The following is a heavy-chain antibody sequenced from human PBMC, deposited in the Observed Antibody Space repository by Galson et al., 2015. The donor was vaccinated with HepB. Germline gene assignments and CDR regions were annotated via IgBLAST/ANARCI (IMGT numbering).Heavy chain of an antibody. V-gene: IGHV3-48*01. J-gene: IGHJ6*02. Sequence: SLRLSCAASGFSFSSHSMCWVRQAPGKGLEWVAYISAGSTGRYYAASVKGRFTISRDNAKNSLYLHMNNLRAEDTAVYYCARKPASYDYYNMDVWGRGTTVTVSS. CDR3: ARKPASYDYYNMDV. D-gene: IGHD1-14*01. CDR2: ISAGSTGR. CDR1: GFSFSSHS.